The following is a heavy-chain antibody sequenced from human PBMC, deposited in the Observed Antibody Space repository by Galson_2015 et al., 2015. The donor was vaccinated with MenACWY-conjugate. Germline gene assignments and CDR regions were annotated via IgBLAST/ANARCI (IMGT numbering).Heavy chain of an antibody. J-gene: IGHJ4*02. D-gene: IGHD3-10*01. V-gene: IGHV5-10-1*01. CDR3: ARRPGSSGSGTYDF. CDR2: IDPSDSYI. CDR1: GYSFTSYW. Sequence: QSGAEVKKPGESLTISCKGSGYSFTSYWIGWVRQMPGKGLEWMGRIDPSDSYINYSPSFQGHVTISADKSASTAYLRWSNLRASDTALYYCARRPGSSGSGTYDFWGQGTPVTVSS.